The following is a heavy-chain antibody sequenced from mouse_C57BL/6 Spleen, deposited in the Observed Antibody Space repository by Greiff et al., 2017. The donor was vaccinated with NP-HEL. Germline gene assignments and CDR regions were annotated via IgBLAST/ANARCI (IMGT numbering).Heavy chain of an antibody. D-gene: IGHD1-1*01. V-gene: IGHV2-2*01. CDR1: GFSLTSYG. CDR3: ARNRITTVVAYYYAMDY. CDR2: IWSGGST. Sequence: QVQLQQSGPGLVQPSQSLSITCTVSGFSLTSYGVHWVRQSPGKGLEWLGVIWSGGSTDYNAAFISRLSISKDNSKSQVFFKMNSLQADDTAIYYCARNRITTVVAYYYAMDYWGQGTSVTVSS. J-gene: IGHJ4*01.